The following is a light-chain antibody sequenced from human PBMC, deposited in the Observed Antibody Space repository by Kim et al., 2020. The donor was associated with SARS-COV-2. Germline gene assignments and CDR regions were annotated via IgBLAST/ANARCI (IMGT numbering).Light chain of an antibody. J-gene: IGKJ1*01. V-gene: IGKV4-1*01. CDR1: QSVLYSPNNKNY. Sequence: ATINCKSSQSVLYSPNNKNYLAWYQQKPGQAPKLLIYWASTRESGVPDRFSGGGSGTDFTLTISSLQAEDVAVYYCHQYYDTPPTFGQGTKVDIK. CDR3: HQYYDTPPT. CDR2: WAS.